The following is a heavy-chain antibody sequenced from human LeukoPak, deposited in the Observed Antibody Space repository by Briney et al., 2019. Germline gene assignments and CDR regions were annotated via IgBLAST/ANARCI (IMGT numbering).Heavy chain of an antibody. V-gene: IGHV3-66*01. CDR2: IYSGGRT. J-gene: IGHJ4*02. CDR1: GITVSSVH. D-gene: IGHD1-7*01. Sequence: PGGSLRLSCAASGITVSSVHMSWVRQAPGQGLEWVSFIYSGGRTYYADSVKGRFSISRDNSKNTLYLKMNSLRAEHTAVYYCAGSSPFGTTNFWGQGTLVTVSS. CDR3: AGSSPFGTTNF.